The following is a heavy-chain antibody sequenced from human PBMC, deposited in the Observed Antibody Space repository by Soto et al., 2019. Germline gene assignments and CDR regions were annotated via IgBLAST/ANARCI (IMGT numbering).Heavy chain of an antibody. CDR3: ARSPGGLQPPSGFDY. CDR1: GGSISSGDYY. J-gene: IGHJ4*02. V-gene: IGHV4-30-4*01. CDR2: IYYSGST. Sequence: PSETLSLTCTVSGGSISSGDYYWSWIRQPPGKGLEWIGYIYYSGSTYYNPSLKSRVTISVDTSKNQFSLKLSSVTAADTAVYYCARSPGGLQPPSGFDYWGQGTLVTVSS. D-gene: IGHD4-4*01.